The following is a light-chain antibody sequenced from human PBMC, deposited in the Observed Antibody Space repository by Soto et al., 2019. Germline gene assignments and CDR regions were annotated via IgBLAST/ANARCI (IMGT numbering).Light chain of an antibody. CDR1: SSDVGGYDY. V-gene: IGLV2-14*01. CDR2: EVS. Sequence: QSVLTQPASVSGSPGQSITISCTGTSSDVGGYDYVSWYQQHPGKAPKLMIYEVSNRPSGVSNRFSGSKYANTASLTISGLQTEDEADYYCISYTGSSSLEVFGPATKVTLL. CDR3: ISYTGSSSLEV. J-gene: IGLJ1*01.